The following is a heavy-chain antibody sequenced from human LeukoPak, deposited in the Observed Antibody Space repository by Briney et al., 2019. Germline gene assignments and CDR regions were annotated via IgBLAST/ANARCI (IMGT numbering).Heavy chain of an antibody. Sequence: GGSLRLSCVASGFTMSDFGMHWVRQAPGKGLEWVAFLRYDGITKYYGDSVRGRFTISRDNSKNTLHLQVNSLRPDDTALYYCAKTGFQFGEYYYYTDVWGRGTTVTVSS. D-gene: IGHD1-14*01. CDR2: LRYDGITK. V-gene: IGHV3-30*02. J-gene: IGHJ6*03. CDR1: GFTMSDFG. CDR3: AKTGFQFGEYYYYTDV.